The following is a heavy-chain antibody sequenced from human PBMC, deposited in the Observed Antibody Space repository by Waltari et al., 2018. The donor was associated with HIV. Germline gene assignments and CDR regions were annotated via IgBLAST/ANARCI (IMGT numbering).Heavy chain of an antibody. Sequence: WVRQPPGKGLDWVAVIWYDGSNKYYAGSVKGRFTISRDNSKNTLYLQMNSLRAEDTAVYYCARDPYCSSTSCRVLGMDVWGQGTTLTVSS. CDR2: IWYDGSNK. CDR3: ARDPYCSSTSCRVLGMDV. D-gene: IGHD2-2*01. V-gene: IGHV3-33*01. J-gene: IGHJ6*02.